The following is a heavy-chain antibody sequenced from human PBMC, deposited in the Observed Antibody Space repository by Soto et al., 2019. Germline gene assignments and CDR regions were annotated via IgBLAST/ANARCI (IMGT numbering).Heavy chain of an antibody. Sequence: GASLKISCAASGFTFSSYAMSWVRQAPGKGLEWVSAISGSGGSTYYADSVKGRFTISRDNSKNTLYLQMNSLRAEDTAVYYCAKDFSPLGFGELSSWYYYYGMDVWGQGTTVTVSS. CDR1: GFTFSSYA. V-gene: IGHV3-23*01. D-gene: IGHD3-10*01. J-gene: IGHJ6*02. CDR3: AKDFSPLGFGELSSWYYYYGMDV. CDR2: ISGSGGST.